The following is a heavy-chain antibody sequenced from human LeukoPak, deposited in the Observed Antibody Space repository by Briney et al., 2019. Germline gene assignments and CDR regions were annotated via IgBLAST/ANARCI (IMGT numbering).Heavy chain of an antibody. Sequence: SETLSLTCAGYGGSFSGDYWSWIRQPPGKGLEWIGEINHSGSTNYNPSLKSRVTISVDTSKNQFSLKLSSVTAADTAVYYCARFEGLIETTVTTGWYLNPSGPGTLVTVSS. J-gene: IGHJ2*01. V-gene: IGHV4-34*01. CDR2: INHSGST. D-gene: IGHD4-17*01. CDR1: GGSFSGDY. CDR3: ARFEGLIETTVTTGWYLNP.